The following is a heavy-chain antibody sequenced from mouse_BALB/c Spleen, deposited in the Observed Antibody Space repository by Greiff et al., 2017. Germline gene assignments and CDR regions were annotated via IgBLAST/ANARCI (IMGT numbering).Heavy chain of an antibody. J-gene: IGHJ3*01. D-gene: IGHD1-1*02. CDR1: GYSITSYYA. CDR2: ISYSGST. V-gene: IGHV3-2*02. Sequence: EVQLQESGPGLVKPSQSLSLTCTVTGYSITSYYAWNWIRQFPGNKLEWMGYISYSGSTSYNPSLKSRISITRDTSKNQFFLQLNSVTTEDTATYDCATNLWGAWFAYWGQGTLVTVSA. CDR3: ATNLWGAWFAY.